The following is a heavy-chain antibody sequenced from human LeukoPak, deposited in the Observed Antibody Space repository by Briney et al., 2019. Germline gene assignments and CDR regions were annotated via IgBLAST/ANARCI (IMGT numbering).Heavy chain of an antibody. CDR1: GGTFSSYA. Sequence: SVKVSCKASGGTFSSYAISWVRQAPGQGLEWMGGIIPIFGTANYAQKFQGRVTITADESTSTAYMELSSLRSEDTAVYYCARAGYYYDSSGYYDAFDIWGQGTMVTVSS. CDR2: IIPIFGTA. J-gene: IGHJ3*02. V-gene: IGHV1-69*13. D-gene: IGHD3-22*01. CDR3: ARAGYYYDSSGYYDAFDI.